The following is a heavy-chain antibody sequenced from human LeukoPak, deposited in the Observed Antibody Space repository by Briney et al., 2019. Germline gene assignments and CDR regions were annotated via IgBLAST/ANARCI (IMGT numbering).Heavy chain of an antibody. J-gene: IGHJ3*02. Sequence: SETLSLTCTVSGGSISSYYWSWIRQPPGKGLEWIGYIYYSGSTNYKPSLKSRVTISLDTSRNQFSLKLNSVTAADTAVYYCAKSNGYGLVDIWGQGTMVTVSS. V-gene: IGHV4-59*12. D-gene: IGHD3-10*01. CDR1: GGSISSYY. CDR3: AKSNGYGLVDI. CDR2: IYYSGST.